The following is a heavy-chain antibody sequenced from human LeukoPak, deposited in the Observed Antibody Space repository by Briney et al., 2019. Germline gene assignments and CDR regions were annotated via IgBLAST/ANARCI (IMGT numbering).Heavy chain of an antibody. J-gene: IGHJ3*02. CDR3: AREPRDGSWIQLWSGPGRLSGAFDI. Sequence: GGSLRLSCAASGFTFDDYGMSWVRQAPGKGLEWVSGINWNGGSTGYADSVKGRFTISRDNAKNSLYLQMNSLRAEDTALYYCAREPRDGSWIQLWSGPGRLSGAFDIWGQGTMVTVSS. CDR1: GFTFDDYG. V-gene: IGHV3-20*04. D-gene: IGHD5-18*01. CDR2: INWNGGST.